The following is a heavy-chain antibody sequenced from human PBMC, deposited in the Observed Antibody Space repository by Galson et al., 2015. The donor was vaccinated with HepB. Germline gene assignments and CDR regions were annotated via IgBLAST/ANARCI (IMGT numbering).Heavy chain of an antibody. CDR3: ARGPTTVSIPFWHFDL. V-gene: IGHV1-69*13. J-gene: IGHJ2*01. CDR1: GHTFTTYS. Sequence: SVKVSCKASGHTFTTYSISWVRHAPGQGLEWMGGIIPFYGTTNYAQNFQGRVTITADESMSTAYIELSSLRSEDTAVYYCARGPTTVSIPFWHFDLWGRGTLVTVSS. CDR2: IIPFYGTT. D-gene: IGHD4-17*01.